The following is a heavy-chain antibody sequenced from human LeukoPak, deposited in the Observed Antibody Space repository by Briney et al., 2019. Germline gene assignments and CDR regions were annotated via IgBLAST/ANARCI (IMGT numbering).Heavy chain of an antibody. CDR2: IYYSGST. CDR1: GGSVSSGYY. D-gene: IGHD3-10*01. V-gene: IGHV4-31*03. J-gene: IGHJ4*02. Sequence: SETLSLTCTVSGGSVSSGYYWSWIRQHPGKGLEWIGYIYYSGSTYYTPSLKRRVTISADTSKNQFSLKLSSVTAADTAVYYCARDRELGYWGQGTLVTVSS. CDR3: ARDRELGY.